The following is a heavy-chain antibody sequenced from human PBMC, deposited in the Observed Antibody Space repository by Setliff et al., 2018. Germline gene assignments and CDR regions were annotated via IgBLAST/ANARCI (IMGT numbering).Heavy chain of an antibody. CDR3: AKDPGSSSGWYRPDYYFDY. CDR1: GFTFSRYG. J-gene: IGHJ4*02. CDR2: ILYDGSNK. V-gene: IGHV3-30*02. D-gene: IGHD6-19*01. Sequence: GGSLRLSCAASGFTFSRYGMHWVRQAPGKGLEWVAFILYDGSNKDYANSVKGRFTISRDNAKNTLFLQMNSLRVEDTGVYYCAKDPGSSSGWYRPDYYFDYWGQGILVTVSS.